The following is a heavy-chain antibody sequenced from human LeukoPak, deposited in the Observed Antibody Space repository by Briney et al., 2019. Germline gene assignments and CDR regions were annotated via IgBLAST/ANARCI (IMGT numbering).Heavy chain of an antibody. D-gene: IGHD1-1*01. CDR1: GGSISSGDYY. Sequence: PSETLFLTCTVSGGSISSGDYYWSWIRQPPGKGLEWIGYISYSGSTYYNPSLKSRVSISTDTSKNQFSLNLSSVTAADTAVYYCASPTATSDSWGQGTLVTVSS. V-gene: IGHV4-30-4*01. J-gene: IGHJ4*02. CDR3: ASPTATSDS. CDR2: ISYSGST.